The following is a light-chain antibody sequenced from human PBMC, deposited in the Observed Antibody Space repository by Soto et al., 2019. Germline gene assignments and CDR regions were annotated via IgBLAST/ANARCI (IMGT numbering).Light chain of an antibody. CDR1: SSDVGGYNY. V-gene: IGLV2-14*01. J-gene: IGLJ3*02. CDR3: SSYTSSSTLEV. CDR2: EVS. Sequence: QSALNQPASVSGSPGQSITISCTGTSSDVGGYNYVSWYQQHPGKAPKLMIYEVSNRPSGVSNRFSGSKSGNTASLTIYGLQAEDEADYYCSSYTSSSTLEVFGGGTKLTVL.